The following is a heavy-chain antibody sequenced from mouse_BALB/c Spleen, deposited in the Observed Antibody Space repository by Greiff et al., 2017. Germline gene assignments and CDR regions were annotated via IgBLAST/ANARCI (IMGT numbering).Heavy chain of an antibody. Sequence: QVQLKQSGAELVRPGSSVKISCKASGYAFSSYWMNWVKQRPGQGLEWIGQIYPGDGDTNYNGKFKGKATLTADKSSSTAYMQLSSLTSEDSAVYFCARRGGYYVPHYYAMDYWGQGTSVTVSS. J-gene: IGHJ4*01. CDR2: IYPGDGDT. D-gene: IGHD2-3*01. V-gene: IGHV1-80*01. CDR1: GYAFSSYW. CDR3: ARRGGYYVPHYYAMDY.